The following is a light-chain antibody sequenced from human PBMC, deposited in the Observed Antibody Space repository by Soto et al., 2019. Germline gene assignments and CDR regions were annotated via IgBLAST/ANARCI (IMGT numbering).Light chain of an antibody. V-gene: IGKV1-39*01. CDR1: QSISSY. Sequence: DIQMTQSPSSLSASVGDRVTITCRASQSISSYLTWYQQNPGKAPKFLIYVASSLQSGVPSRFSGSGSGTDFTLTISSLQPEDFAPYYCQQSYSTPYTFGQGTKLAIK. J-gene: IGKJ2*01. CDR3: QQSYSTPYT. CDR2: VAS.